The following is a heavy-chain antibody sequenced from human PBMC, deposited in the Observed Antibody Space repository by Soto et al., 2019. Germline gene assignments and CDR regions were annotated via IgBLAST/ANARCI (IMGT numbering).Heavy chain of an antibody. J-gene: IGHJ4*02. CDR1: GGSISSGGYY. D-gene: IGHD5-12*01. CDR2: IYYSGST. V-gene: IGHV4-31*03. Sequence: SETLSLTCTVSGGSISSGGYYWSWIRQHPGKGLEWIGYIYYSGSTYYNPSLKSRVTISVDTSKNQFSLKLSSVTAADTAVYYCARVVAPLRPPLFDYWGQGTLVTVSS. CDR3: ARVVAPLRPPLFDY.